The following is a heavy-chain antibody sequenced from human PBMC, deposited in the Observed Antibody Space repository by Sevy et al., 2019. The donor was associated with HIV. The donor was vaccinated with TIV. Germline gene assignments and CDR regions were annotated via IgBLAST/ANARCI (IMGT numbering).Heavy chain of an antibody. CDR2: INPISGGT. V-gene: IGHV1-2*06. CDR3: ARVGYGMDV. J-gene: IGHJ6*02. D-gene: IGHD3-10*01. Sequence: ASVKVSCKASGYSFTGYYMHWVRQAPGQGLEWMGRINPISGGTDDSQKFQGRVTMTRDTSISTAYMEVRRLRSDDTAVYYCARVGYGMDVWGQGTTVTVSS. CDR1: GYSFTGYY.